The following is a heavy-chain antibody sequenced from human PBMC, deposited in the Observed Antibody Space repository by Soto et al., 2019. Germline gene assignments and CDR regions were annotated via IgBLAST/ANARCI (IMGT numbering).Heavy chain of an antibody. CDR2: IIPIFGTA. Sequence: KVSCKASGGTFSSYAISWVRQAPGQGLEWMGGIIPIFGTANYAQKFQGRVTITADESTSTAYMELSSLRSEDTAVYYCAVYSCYGHGGLDIWGQVTMVTASS. D-gene: IGHD5-12*01. J-gene: IGHJ3*02. CDR1: GGTFSSYA. V-gene: IGHV1-69*01. CDR3: AVYSCYGHGGLDI.